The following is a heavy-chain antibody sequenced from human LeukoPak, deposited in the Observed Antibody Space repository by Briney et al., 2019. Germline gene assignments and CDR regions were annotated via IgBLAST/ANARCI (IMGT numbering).Heavy chain of an antibody. CDR1: GFTFSTYS. J-gene: IGHJ4*02. CDR2: ISSSSSTI. V-gene: IGHV3-48*04. D-gene: IGHD3-10*01. CDR3: TGETYYFDH. Sequence: GGSLRLSCAASGFTFSTYSMNWVRQAPGKGLEWVSYISSSSSTIYYADSVKGRFTISRDNAKNSLYLQMNSLRPEDTAMYYWTGETYYFDHWGQGALVTVSS.